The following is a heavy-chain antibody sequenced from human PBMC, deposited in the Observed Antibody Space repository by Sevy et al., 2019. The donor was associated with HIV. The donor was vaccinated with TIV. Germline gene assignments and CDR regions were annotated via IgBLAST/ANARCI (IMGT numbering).Heavy chain of an antibody. Sequence: GGSLRLSCAASGFTFSSYAMHWVRQAPGKGLEWVAVISYDGSNKYYADSVKGRFTISRDNSKNTLYLQMNGLRAEDTAVYYCARSRSYYDFWSGYGGYFDYWGQGTLVTVSS. CDR3: ARSRSYYDFWSGYGGYFDY. J-gene: IGHJ4*02. CDR2: ISYDGSNK. CDR1: GFTFSSYA. D-gene: IGHD3-3*01. V-gene: IGHV3-30-3*01.